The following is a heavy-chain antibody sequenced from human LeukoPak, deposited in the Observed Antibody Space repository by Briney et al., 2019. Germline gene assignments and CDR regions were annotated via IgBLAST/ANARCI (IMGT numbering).Heavy chain of an antibody. CDR1: GFTFSAYA. CDR3: ARGPNGDYIGAFDM. J-gene: IGHJ3*02. D-gene: IGHD4-17*01. V-gene: IGHV3-23*01. Sequence: GGSLRLSCTASGFTFSAYAMMWVRQAPGKGPEWVSAIRGGGGSAFYADSVKGRFTISRDNSKYTLFLQMNSLRAEDAAVYYCARGPNGDYIGAFDMWGPGTMVTVSS. CDR2: IRGGGGSA.